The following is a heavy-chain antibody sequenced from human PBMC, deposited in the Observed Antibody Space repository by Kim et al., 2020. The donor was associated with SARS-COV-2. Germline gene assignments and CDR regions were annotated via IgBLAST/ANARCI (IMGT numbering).Heavy chain of an antibody. D-gene: IGHD6-13*01. J-gene: IGHJ4*02. V-gene: IGHV1-18*01. Sequence: NYAQKLQGRVTMTTDTSTSTAYMELRSLRSDDTAVYYCARDHGHSSSLYYWGQGTLVTVSS. CDR3: ARDHGHSSSLYY.